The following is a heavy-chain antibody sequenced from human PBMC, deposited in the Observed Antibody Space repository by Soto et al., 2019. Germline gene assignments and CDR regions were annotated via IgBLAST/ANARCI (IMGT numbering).Heavy chain of an antibody. Sequence: ASVKVSCKASGYTFTGYYMHWVRQAPGQGLEWMGWINPNSGGTNYAQKFQGRVTMTRDTSISTAYMELSRLRSDDTAVYYCARAKDYGDYGDAFDIWGQGTMVTVSS. CDR1: GYTFTGYY. CDR2: INPNSGGT. D-gene: IGHD4-17*01. J-gene: IGHJ3*02. CDR3: ARAKDYGDYGDAFDI. V-gene: IGHV1-2*02.